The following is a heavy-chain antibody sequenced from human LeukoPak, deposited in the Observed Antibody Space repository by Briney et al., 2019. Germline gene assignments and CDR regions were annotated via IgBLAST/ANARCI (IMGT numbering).Heavy chain of an antibody. Sequence: GGSLRLSCAASGFIFSNYWMSGVRQAPGKGLEWVANIKQDVSEKYYVDSVKGRFTISRDDSKNSLHLQMNSLTAEDTAVYYCVRDKMWGQGTLVTVSS. D-gene: IGHD5-24*01. CDR2: IKQDVSEK. CDR3: VRDKM. CDR1: GFIFSNYW. J-gene: IGHJ4*02. V-gene: IGHV3-7*01.